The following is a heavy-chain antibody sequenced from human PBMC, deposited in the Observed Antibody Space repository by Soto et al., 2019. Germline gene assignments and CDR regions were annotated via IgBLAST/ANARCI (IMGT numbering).Heavy chain of an antibody. V-gene: IGHV5-51*01. Sequence: GESLKISCKGSGYSFTSYWIGWVRQMPGKGLEWMGIIYPGDSDTRYSPSFQGQVTISAGKSISTANLQWSRLKASDTAMYYCARTTTYYDILTGYYDDAFDIWGQGTMVTVSS. CDR1: GYSFTSYW. CDR3: ARTTTYYDILTGYYDDAFDI. CDR2: IYPGDSDT. D-gene: IGHD3-9*01. J-gene: IGHJ3*02.